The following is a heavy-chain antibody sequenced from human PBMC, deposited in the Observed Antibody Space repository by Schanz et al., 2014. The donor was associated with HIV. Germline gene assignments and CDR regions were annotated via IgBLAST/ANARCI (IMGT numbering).Heavy chain of an antibody. D-gene: IGHD6-6*01. V-gene: IGHV3-7*01. CDR2: IKQDGSET. CDR1: GFAFSRYW. CDR3: TRRGSAYYFDS. Sequence: EVQVVESGGGLVQPGGSLRLSCVASGFAFSRYWMNWVRQAPGKGLEWVANIKQDGSETYYVDSGKGRFVISRDNAENSLHLQMNSLRVEDTAVYYCTRRGSAYYFDSWGQGVPVTVSS. J-gene: IGHJ4*02.